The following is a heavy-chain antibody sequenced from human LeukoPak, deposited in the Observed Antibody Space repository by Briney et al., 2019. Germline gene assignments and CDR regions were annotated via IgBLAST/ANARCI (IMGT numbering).Heavy chain of an antibody. D-gene: IGHD6-19*01. CDR1: GFTFANYA. J-gene: IGHJ5*02. Sequence: PGGSLRLSCVGSGFTFANYAMTWVRQAPGKGLEWVSDIRSSGTNTYYGDSVKGRFTISRDNSKNTVFLQMDGLRVEDTAIYHCAREGRAVAGNNHFDPWGQGTLVTVSS. CDR3: AREGRAVAGNNHFDP. CDR2: IRSSGTNT. V-gene: IGHV3-23*01.